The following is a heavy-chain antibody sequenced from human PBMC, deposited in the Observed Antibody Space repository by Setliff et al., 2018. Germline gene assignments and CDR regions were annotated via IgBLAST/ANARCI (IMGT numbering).Heavy chain of an antibody. CDR1: GGTPRTYA. CDR3: ARGPISGSGTYYGAD. V-gene: IGHV1-69*13. D-gene: IGHD3-10*01. J-gene: IGHJ4*02. CDR2: ILPLFGSA. Sequence: SVKVSCKASGGTPRTYAFNWVRQAPGQGLEWVGGILPLFGSATYARKFQGRVTITADESTSTTYMEVSSLTSEDTAEYFCARGPISGSGTYYGADWGQGTLVTVSS.